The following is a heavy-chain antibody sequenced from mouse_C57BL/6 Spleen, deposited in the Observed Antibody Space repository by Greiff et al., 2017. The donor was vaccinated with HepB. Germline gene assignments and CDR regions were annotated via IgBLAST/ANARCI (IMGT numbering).Heavy chain of an antibody. CDR1: GYTFTSYW. Sequence: QVQLQQPGAELVKPGASVKLSCKASGYTFTSYWMHWVKQRPGQGLEWIGMIHPNSGSTNYNEKFKSKATLTVDKSTSTAYMQRSSLTSEDSAVYYCARGYYSSHGGYFDVWGTGTTVTVSS. CDR2: IHPNSGST. D-gene: IGHD1-1*01. CDR3: ARGYYSSHGGYFDV. V-gene: IGHV1-64*01. J-gene: IGHJ1*03.